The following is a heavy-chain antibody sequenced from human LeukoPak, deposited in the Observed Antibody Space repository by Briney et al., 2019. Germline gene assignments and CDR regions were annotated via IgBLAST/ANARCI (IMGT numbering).Heavy chain of an antibody. CDR3: ARDRVAMVTDGGDYYFDY. V-gene: IGHV3-21*01. D-gene: IGHD5-18*01. CDR1: GFTFSSYS. Sequence: PGGSLRLSCAASGFTFSSYSMNWVRQAPGKGLEWVSSISSSSSYIYYADSVKGRFTISRDNAKNSLDLQMNSLRAEDTAIYYCARDRVAMVTDGGDYYFDYWGQGTLVTVSS. CDR2: ISSSSSYI. J-gene: IGHJ4*02.